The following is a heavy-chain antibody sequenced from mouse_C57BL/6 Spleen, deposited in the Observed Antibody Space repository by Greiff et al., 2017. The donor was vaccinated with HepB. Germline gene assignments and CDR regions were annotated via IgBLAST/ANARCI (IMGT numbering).Heavy chain of an antibody. D-gene: IGHD4-1*01. Sequence: QVQLQHPGAELVRPGSSVKLSCKASGYTFTSYWMDWVKQRPGQGLEWIGNIYPSDSETHYNQKFKDKATLTVDKSSSTAYMQLSSLTSEDSAVYYCARGGTGYFDYWGQGTTLTVSS. CDR2: IYPSDSET. CDR3: ARGGTGYFDY. J-gene: IGHJ2*01. CDR1: GYTFTSYW. V-gene: IGHV1-61*01.